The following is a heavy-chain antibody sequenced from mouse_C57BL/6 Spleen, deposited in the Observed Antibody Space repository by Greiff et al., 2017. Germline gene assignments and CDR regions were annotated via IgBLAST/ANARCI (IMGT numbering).Heavy chain of an antibody. D-gene: IGHD1-1*01. J-gene: IGHJ1*03. CDR1: GYAFSSYW. CDR2: IYPGDGDT. CDR3: ARTYGSSYWYFDV. V-gene: IGHV1-80*01. Sequence: QVQLKESGAELVKPGASVKISCKASGYAFSSYWMTWVKQRPGTGLEWIGQIYPGDGDTNYNGKFKGKATLTADKSSSTAYMQLSSLTSEDSAVDFCARTYGSSYWYFDVWGTGTTVTVSS.